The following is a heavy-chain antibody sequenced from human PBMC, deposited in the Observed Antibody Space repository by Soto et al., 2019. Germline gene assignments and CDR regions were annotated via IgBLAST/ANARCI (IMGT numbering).Heavy chain of an antibody. D-gene: IGHD4-17*01. Sequence: KMSREVSGSRFTNYWIAWVRQMPGKGLEWMGIINPGDSNTRYSPSFQGLVTISADKSISTAYLQWSSLKASDTAMYYCGRCVYGYYSKYFDFWGQGTVVTVSS. CDR2: INPGDSNT. J-gene: IGHJ4*02. V-gene: IGHV5-51*01. CDR1: GSRFTNYW. CDR3: GRCVYGYYSKYFDF.